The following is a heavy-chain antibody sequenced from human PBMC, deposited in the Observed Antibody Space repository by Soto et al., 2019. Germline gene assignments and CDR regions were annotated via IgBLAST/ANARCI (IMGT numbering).Heavy chain of an antibody. CDR2: IYYSGST. J-gene: IGHJ4*02. CDR1: GGSISSGGYY. V-gene: IGHV4-31*03. CDR3: ARGSVVAATLFDY. Sequence: QVQLQESGPGLVKPSQTLSLTCTVSGGSISSGGYYWSWIRQHPGKGLEWIGYIYYSGSTYYNPSLKSRVTIPLDTSKNQFPLKLSSVTAADTAVYYCARGSVVAATLFDYWGQGTLVTVSS. D-gene: IGHD2-15*01.